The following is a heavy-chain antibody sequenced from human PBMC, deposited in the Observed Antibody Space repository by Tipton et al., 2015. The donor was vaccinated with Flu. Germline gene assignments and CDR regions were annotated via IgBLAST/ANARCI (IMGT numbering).Heavy chain of an antibody. CDR2: IYHIGSP. D-gene: IGHD3-22*01. Sequence: TLSLTCAVSGDSISSDFYWAWIRQFPGKGLEWIGTIYHIGSPYYNPSLKSRLTISVDTSKNQFSLRLTSVTAADTAVYYCAKLVYFDSSGYYRYYFDYWGQGTLVTVST. CDR1: GDSISSDFY. J-gene: IGHJ4*02. V-gene: IGHV4-38-2*01. CDR3: AKLVYFDSSGYYRYYFDY.